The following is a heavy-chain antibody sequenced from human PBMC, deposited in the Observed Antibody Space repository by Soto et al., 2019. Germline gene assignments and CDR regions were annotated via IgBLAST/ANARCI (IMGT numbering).Heavy chain of an antibody. J-gene: IGHJ5*02. CDR3: ARHSSSWYWFDP. CDR1: GGSFSGYY. Sequence: QVQLQQWGAGLLKPSETLSLTCAVYGGSFSGYYWSWIRQPPGKGLEWIGEINHSGSTNYNPSLKSRVTMSVDTSKNQFSRKLGSVAAADTAVYYCARHSSSWYWFDPWGQGTLVTVSS. V-gene: IGHV4-34*01. D-gene: IGHD6-13*01. CDR2: INHSGST.